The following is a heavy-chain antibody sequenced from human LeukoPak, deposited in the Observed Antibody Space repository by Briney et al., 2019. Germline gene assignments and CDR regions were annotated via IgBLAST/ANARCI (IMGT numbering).Heavy chain of an antibody. CDR1: GGSISSSSYY. D-gene: IGHD2-15*01. Sequence: PSETLSLTCTVSGGSISSSSYYWGWIRQPPGKGLEWIGSIYYSGSTYYNPSLKSRVTISVDTSKNQFSLKLSSVTAADTAVYYCARDGSSGGSCFFDYWGQGTLVTVSS. V-gene: IGHV4-39*02. CDR2: IYYSGST. J-gene: IGHJ4*02. CDR3: ARDGSSGGSCFFDY.